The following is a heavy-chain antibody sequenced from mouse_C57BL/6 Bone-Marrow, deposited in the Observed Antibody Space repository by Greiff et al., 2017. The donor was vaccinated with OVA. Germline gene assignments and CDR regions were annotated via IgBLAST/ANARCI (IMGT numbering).Heavy chain of an antibody. CDR1: GYTFTSYW. D-gene: IGHD3-2*02. Sequence: QVQLKQPGAELVKPGASVKLSCKASGYTFTSYWMHWVKQRPGQGLEWIGMIHPNSGSTNYNEKFKSKATLTVDKSSSTAYMQLSSLTSEDSAVYYCAIQLRLRTWFAYWGQGTLVTVSA. J-gene: IGHJ3*01. CDR3: AIQLRLRTWFAY. CDR2: IHPNSGST. V-gene: IGHV1-64*01.